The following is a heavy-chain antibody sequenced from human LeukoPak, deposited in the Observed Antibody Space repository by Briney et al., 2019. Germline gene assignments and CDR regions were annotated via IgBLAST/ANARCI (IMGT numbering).Heavy chain of an antibody. D-gene: IGHD2-15*01. CDR1: GGSISSYY. Sequence: SETLSLTCTVSGGSISSYYWSWIRQPPGKGLEWIGYIYYSGSTNYNPSLKGRVTISVDTSKNQFSLKLSSVTAADTAVYYCARDCSGGSCYLYGMDVWGQGTTVTVSS. CDR2: IYYSGST. J-gene: IGHJ6*02. CDR3: ARDCSGGSCYLYGMDV. V-gene: IGHV4-59*01.